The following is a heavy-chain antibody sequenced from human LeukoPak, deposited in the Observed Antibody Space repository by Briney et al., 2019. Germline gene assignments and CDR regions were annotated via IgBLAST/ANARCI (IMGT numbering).Heavy chain of an antibody. CDR3: ARSFGNYYYDSSGYNY. J-gene: IGHJ4*02. V-gene: IGHV1-69*06. Sequence: GASVKVSCKASGGTFSSYAISWVRQAPGQGLEWMGGIIPIFGTANYAQKFQGRVTITADKSTSTAYMELSSLRSEDTAVYYCARSFGNYYYDSSGYNYWGQGTLVTVSS. CDR1: GGTFSSYA. CDR2: IIPIFGTA. D-gene: IGHD3-22*01.